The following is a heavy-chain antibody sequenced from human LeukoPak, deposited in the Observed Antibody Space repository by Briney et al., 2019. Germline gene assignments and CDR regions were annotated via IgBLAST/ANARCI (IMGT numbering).Heavy chain of an antibody. Sequence: GGSLRLSCAASGFTFSSYAMSWVRQAPGKGLEWVSAISGSGGSTYYADSVKGRFTISRDNSKNTLYLQMNSLRAEDTAVYYCAKDTGGEMITMIVVVILGRAFDIWGQGTMVTVSS. CDR1: GFTFSSYA. V-gene: IGHV3-23*01. CDR3: AKDTGGEMITMIVVVILGRAFDI. D-gene: IGHD3-22*01. J-gene: IGHJ3*02. CDR2: ISGSGGST.